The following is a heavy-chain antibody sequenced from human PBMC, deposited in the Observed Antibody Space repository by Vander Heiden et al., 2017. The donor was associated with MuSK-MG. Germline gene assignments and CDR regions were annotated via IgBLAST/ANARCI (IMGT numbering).Heavy chain of an antibody. J-gene: IGHJ5*02. CDR1: GGSFSGYY. D-gene: IGHD6-19*01. CDR2: INHSGST. V-gene: IGHV4-34*01. CDR3: ARRMRSGWYWVWFDP. Sequence: QVQLQQWGAGLLKPSETLSLTCAVYGGSFSGYYWSWIRQPPGKGLEWIGEINHSGSTNYNPSLKSRVTISVDTSKNQFSLKLSFVTAADTAVYYCARRMRSGWYWVWFDPWGQGTLVTVA.